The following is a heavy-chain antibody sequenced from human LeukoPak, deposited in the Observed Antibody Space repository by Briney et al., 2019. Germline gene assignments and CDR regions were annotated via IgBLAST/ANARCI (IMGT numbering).Heavy chain of an antibody. CDR3: ARGYCTSTSCYNDY. V-gene: IGHV3-11*04. Sequence: GGSLRLSCAASGFTFSDYYMSWIRQAPGKGLEWVSYISSSGSTIYYADSVKGRFTISRDNSKNTLYLQMNSLRTEDTAVYSCARGYCTSTSCYNDYWGQGTLVTVSS. CDR1: GFTFSDYY. J-gene: IGHJ4*02. D-gene: IGHD2-2*02. CDR2: ISSSGSTI.